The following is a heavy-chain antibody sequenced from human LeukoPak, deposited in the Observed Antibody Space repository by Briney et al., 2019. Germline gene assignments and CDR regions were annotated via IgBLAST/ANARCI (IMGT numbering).Heavy chain of an antibody. CDR3: ARDLLAAAAFDY. CDR2: IYTSGST. Sequence: SETLSLTCAVYGGSFSNYYWSWIRQPPGKGLEWIGRIYTSGSTNYNPSLKSRVTISVDTSKNQFSLKLSSVTAADTAVYYCARDLLAAAAFDYWGQGTLVTVSS. J-gene: IGHJ4*02. V-gene: IGHV4-59*10. CDR1: GGSFSNYY. D-gene: IGHD6-13*01.